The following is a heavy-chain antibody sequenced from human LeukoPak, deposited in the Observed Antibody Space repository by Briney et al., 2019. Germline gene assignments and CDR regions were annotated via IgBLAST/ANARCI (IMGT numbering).Heavy chain of an antibody. CDR3: ARTQDVTYYYYYMDV. V-gene: IGHV1-18*01. J-gene: IGHJ6*03. D-gene: IGHD2-21*02. CDR1: GYTFAFYG. CDR2: ISLYNGNT. Sequence: GASVKVSCKASGYTFAFYGISWVRQAPGQGLEWMAWISLYNGNTNYAPRFQDRLTMTTDTSTSTAYLELRSLRSDDTAVYYCARTQDVTYYYYYMDVWGKGTTVTVSS.